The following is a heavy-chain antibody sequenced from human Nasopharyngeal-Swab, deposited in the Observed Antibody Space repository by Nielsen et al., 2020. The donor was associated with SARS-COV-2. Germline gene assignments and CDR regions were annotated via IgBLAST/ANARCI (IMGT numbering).Heavy chain of an antibody. CDR1: GYILTGYT. Sequence: ASVKVSCKASGYILTGYTMNWVRQAPGQGLEWMGWINTNTGNPTYAQGFTGRFVFSLDTSVSTAYLQISSLKAEDTAVYYCARGWAVAGDYWGQGTLVTVSS. J-gene: IGHJ4*02. CDR3: ARGWAVAGDY. V-gene: IGHV7-4-1*02. D-gene: IGHD6-19*01. CDR2: INTNTGNP.